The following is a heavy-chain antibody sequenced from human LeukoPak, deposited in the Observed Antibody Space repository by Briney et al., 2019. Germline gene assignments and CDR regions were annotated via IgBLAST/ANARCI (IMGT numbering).Heavy chain of an antibody. CDR3: ARVMDYYDSSGYFGY. CDR2: MNPNSGNT. D-gene: IGHD3-22*01. Sequence: ASVKVSCKASGGTFSSYAISWVRQATGQGLEWMGWMNPNSGNTGYAQKFQGRVTMTRNTSISTAYMELSGLRSEDTAVYYCARVMDYYDSSGYFGYWGQGTLVTVSS. CDR1: GGTFSSYA. J-gene: IGHJ4*02. V-gene: IGHV1-8*02.